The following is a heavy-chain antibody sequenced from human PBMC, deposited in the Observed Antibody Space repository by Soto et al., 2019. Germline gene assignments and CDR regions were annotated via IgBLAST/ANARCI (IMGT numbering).Heavy chain of an antibody. CDR2: INHSGST. CDR1: GGSFSSYY. J-gene: IGHJ4*02. D-gene: IGHD2-2*01. V-gene: IGHV4-34*01. CDR3: ARVQLDIVVVPAAISNFDY. Sequence: SETLSLTCAVYGGSFSSYYWSWIRQPPGKGLEWNGEINHSGSTNYNPSLKSRVTVTVDTSRNQSSLTLSSVTAADTAVYDCARVQLDIVVVPAAISNFDYWGQGTLVTVSS.